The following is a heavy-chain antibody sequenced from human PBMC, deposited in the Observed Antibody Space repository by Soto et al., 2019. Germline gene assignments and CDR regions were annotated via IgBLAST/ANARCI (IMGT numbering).Heavy chain of an antibody. D-gene: IGHD1-26*01. CDR2: IYYSGST. J-gene: IGHJ4*02. Sequence: PSETLSLTCTVSGGSISSYYWSWIRQPPGKGLEWIGYIYYSGSTNYNPSLKSRVTISVDTSKNQFSLKLSSVTAADTAVYYCARLGWDYYFDYWGQGTLVTVS. V-gene: IGHV4-59*08. CDR1: GGSISSYY. CDR3: ARLGWDYYFDY.